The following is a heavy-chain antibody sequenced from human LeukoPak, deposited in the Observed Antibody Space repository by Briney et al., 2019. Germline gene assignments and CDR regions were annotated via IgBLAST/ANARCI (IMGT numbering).Heavy chain of an antibody. CDR3: TTPKAPS. CDR2: IKSKTDGRTT. Sequence: PGGSLRLSCAASGFTFSNAWMSWVRQAPGKGLEWVGRIKSKTDGRTTDYAAPVKGRFTISRDDSKNTLYLQMHSLKTEDTAVYYCTTPKAPSWGQGTMGTVSS. J-gene: IGHJ3*01. V-gene: IGHV3-15*01. CDR1: GFTFSNAW.